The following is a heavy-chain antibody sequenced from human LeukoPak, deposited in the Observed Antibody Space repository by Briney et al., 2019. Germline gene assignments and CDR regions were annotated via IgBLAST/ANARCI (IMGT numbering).Heavy chain of an antibody. V-gene: IGHV3-21*01. CDR2: ISSSSSYI. D-gene: IGHD6-19*01. CDR1: GFTSSSYS. J-gene: IGHJ4*02. CDR3: ARGPVSYSSGWALDY. Sequence: GGSLRLSCAASGFTSSSYSMNWVRQAPGKGLEWVSSISSSSSYIYYADSVKGRFTISRDNAKNSLYLQMNSLRAEDTAVYYCARGPVSYSSGWALDYWGQGTLVTVSS.